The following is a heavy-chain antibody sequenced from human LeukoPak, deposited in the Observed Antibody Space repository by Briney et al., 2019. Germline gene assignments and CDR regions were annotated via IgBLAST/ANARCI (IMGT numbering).Heavy chain of an antibody. Sequence: SETLSLTCTVSGGSISSYYWSWIRQPPGKGLEWIGYIYYSGSTNYNPSLKSRVTISVDTSKNQFSLKLSSVTAADTAVYYCARDLGDGYNQLDDAFDIWGQGTMVTVSS. J-gene: IGHJ3*02. D-gene: IGHD5-24*01. CDR3: ARDLGDGYNQLDDAFDI. V-gene: IGHV4-59*12. CDR1: GGSISSYY. CDR2: IYYSGST.